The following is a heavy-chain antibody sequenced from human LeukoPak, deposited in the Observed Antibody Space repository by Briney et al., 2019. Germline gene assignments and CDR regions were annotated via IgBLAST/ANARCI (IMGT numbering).Heavy chain of an antibody. V-gene: IGHV4-61*02. D-gene: IGHD6-19*01. Sequence: SQNLSLTCTVSGGSISSGSYYWSWIRQPAGKGLEWIGRIYTSGSTNYNPSLKSRVTISVDTSKNQFSLKLSSVTAADTAVYYCARDLSDIAVAGILDYWGQGTLVTVSS. J-gene: IGHJ4*02. CDR1: GGSISSGSYY. CDR2: IYTSGST. CDR3: ARDLSDIAVAGILDY.